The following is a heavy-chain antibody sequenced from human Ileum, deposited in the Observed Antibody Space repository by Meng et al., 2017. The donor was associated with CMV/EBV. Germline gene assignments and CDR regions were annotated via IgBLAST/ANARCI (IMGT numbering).Heavy chain of an antibody. CDR3: ARGPSNGDFDY. CDR1: GYTFVGYY. Sequence: QVQLEQSGAEMGKPGASVKVSCKASGYTFVGYYIHWIRQAPGQGFEWMGWINPNTGDTDYAQKFRDRVTMTRDTSISTVFMDLNWLKSDDTAVYYCARGPSNGDFDYWGQGTLVTVSS. V-gene: IGHV1-2*02. J-gene: IGHJ4*02. CDR2: INPNTGDT. D-gene: IGHD4-17*01.